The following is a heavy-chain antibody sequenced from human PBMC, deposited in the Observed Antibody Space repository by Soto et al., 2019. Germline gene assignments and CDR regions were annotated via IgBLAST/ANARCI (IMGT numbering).Heavy chain of an antibody. CDR3: AREALYSSGWYYSDY. CDR2: ISAYNGNT. D-gene: IGHD6-13*01. J-gene: IGHJ4*02. CDR1: GYTFTNYG. Sequence: ASVKVSCKASGYTFTNYGITWVRQAPGQGLEWMGWISAYNGNTNYAEKVRGRVTMTTDTSTSTAYMELRSLRSDDTAVYYCAREALYSSGWYYSDYWGQGTPVTVSS. V-gene: IGHV1-18*01.